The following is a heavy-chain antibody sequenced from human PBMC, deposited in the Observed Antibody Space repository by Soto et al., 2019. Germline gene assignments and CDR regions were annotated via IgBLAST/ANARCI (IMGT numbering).Heavy chain of an antibody. V-gene: IGHV3-23*01. CDR3: AKNQDWNRPDPGAFDV. D-gene: IGHD1-1*01. Sequence: EVHLSQSGGGLVRPGGSLRLSCAGSGFTFDDYAINWVRQAPGKGLEWVSGISVSGNQIDYTDSVEGRFIISRDDSKNTVFLQMNGLSAEDTAVYFCAKNQDWNRPDPGAFDVWGQGTTVTVTS. CDR2: ISVSGNQI. CDR1: GFTFDDYA. J-gene: IGHJ3*01.